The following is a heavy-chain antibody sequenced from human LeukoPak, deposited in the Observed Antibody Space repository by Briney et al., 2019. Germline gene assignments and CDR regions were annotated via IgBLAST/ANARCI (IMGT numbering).Heavy chain of an antibody. CDR2: IYYSGST. J-gene: IGHJ5*02. CDR1: GGSVSSGSYY. V-gene: IGHV4-61*01. D-gene: IGHD3-10*01. CDR3: ARDYYGSENWFDP. Sequence: PSETLSLTCTVSGGSVSSGSYYWSWIRQPPGKGLEWIGYIYYSGSTNYNPSLKSRVTISVDTSKNQFSLKLSSVTAADTAVYYCARDYYGSENWFDPWGQGTLVTVSS.